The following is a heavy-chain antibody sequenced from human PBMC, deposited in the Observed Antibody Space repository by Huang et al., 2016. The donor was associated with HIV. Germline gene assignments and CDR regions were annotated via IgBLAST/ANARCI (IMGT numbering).Heavy chain of an antibody. Sequence: QVQLVQSGSELRKPGASVKVSCQASGYTFTRYAMNWVRQAPGQGLEWMGCTNPNTGNPTYAQAFTGRFVLSLETSVSTAYLQISSLEAEDTAVYYCARDYYDSRGYDIHAVVDYWGQGTLVTVSS. D-gene: IGHD3-22*01. CDR1: GYTFTRYA. V-gene: IGHV7-4-1*02. CDR3: ARDYYDSRGYDIHAVVDY. CDR2: TNPNTGNP. J-gene: IGHJ4*02.